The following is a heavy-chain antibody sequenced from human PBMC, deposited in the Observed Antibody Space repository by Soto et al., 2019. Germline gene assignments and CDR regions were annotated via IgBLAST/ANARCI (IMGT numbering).Heavy chain of an antibody. CDR3: ARASGTYYDRHFDY. J-gene: IGHJ4*02. V-gene: IGHV4-59*01. D-gene: IGHD3-10*01. CDR2: VYYTGNN. Sequence: ETLSLTCAVSRGSIGSYYWNWIRQPPGKGLEWIGYVYYTGNNDYNPSLRSRVTISVDTSKNQFSLRLSSVTAADTAIYYCARASGTYYDRHFDYWGQGALVTVSS. CDR1: RGSIGSYY.